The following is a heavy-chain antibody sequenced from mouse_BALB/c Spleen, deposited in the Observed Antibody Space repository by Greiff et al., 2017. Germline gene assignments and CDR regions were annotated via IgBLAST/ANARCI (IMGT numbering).Heavy chain of an antibody. CDR1: GYTFTSYW. CDR3: ARRYYYAMDD. CDR2: INPSTGYT. Sequence: VKLVESGAELAKPGASVKMSCKASGYTFTSYWMHWVKQRPGQGLEWIGYINPSTGYTEYNQKFKDKATLTADKSSSTAYMQLSSLTSEDSAVYYCARRYYYAMDDWGQGTSVTVSS. V-gene: IGHV1-7*01. J-gene: IGHJ4*01.